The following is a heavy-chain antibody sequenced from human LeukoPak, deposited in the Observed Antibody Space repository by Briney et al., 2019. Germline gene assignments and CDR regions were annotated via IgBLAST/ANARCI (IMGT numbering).Heavy chain of an antibody. CDR1: GGSISSYY. V-gene: IGHV4-4*07. CDR2: IYTSGST. CDR3: ARDGKKWARHGAFDI. J-gene: IGHJ3*02. D-gene: IGHD1-1*01. Sequence: TETLSLTCTVSGGSISSYYWSWIRQPAGKGLEWIGRIYTSGSTNYNPSLKSRVTMSVDTSKNQFSLKLSSVTAADTAVYYCARDGKKWARHGAFDIWGQGTMVTVSS.